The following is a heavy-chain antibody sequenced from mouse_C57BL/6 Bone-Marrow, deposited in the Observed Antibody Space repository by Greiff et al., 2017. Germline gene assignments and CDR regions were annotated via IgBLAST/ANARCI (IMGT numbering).Heavy chain of an antibody. V-gene: IGHV1-54*01. Sequence: QVQLQQSGAELVRPGTSVKVSCKASGYAFTNYLIEWVKQRPGQGLEWIGVINPGSGGTNYNEKFKGKATLTADKSSSTAYMQLSSLTSEDSAVYFCARGGVYYDAMDYWGQGTSVTVSS. CDR3: ARGGVYYDAMDY. CDR2: INPGSGGT. J-gene: IGHJ4*01. CDR1: GYAFTNYL.